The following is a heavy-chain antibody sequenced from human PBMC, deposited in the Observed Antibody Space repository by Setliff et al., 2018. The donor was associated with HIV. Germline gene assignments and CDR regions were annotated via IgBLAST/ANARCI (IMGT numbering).Heavy chain of an antibody. CDR3: ATVIGWNDATDC. Sequence: SETLSLTCAVYGGSFSGHYWSWIRQPPGKGLEWIGEINHSGTTNYNPSLKSRVIMSIDASKNQFSLKLTSVTAADTAVYYCATVIGWNDATDCWGQGTLVTVSS. V-gene: IGHV4-34*01. D-gene: IGHD1-1*01. J-gene: IGHJ4*02. CDR1: GGSFSGHY. CDR2: INHSGTT.